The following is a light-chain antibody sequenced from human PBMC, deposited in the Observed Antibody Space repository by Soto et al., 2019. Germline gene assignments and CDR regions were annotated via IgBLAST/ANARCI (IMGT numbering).Light chain of an antibody. J-gene: IGLJ3*02. CDR1: NSNIGAGYD. Sequence: QTVVTQPPSVSGAPGQRVTISCTGSNSNIGAGYDVHWYQQLPGTAPKLLIYANSNRPSGVPDRFSGSKSGTSASMAITGRQAEDEADYYCQSYDRSRSAGVFGGGTKLTVL. CDR3: QSYDRSRSAGV. CDR2: ANS. V-gene: IGLV1-40*01.